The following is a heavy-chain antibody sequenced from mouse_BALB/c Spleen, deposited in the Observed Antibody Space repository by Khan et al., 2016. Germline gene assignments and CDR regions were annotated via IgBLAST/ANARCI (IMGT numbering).Heavy chain of an antibody. V-gene: IGHV14-4*02. D-gene: IGHD2-10*02. J-gene: IGHJ4*01. Sequence: VQLQQSGAELVRSGALVKLSCTSSGFNIKDYYIHWVRQRPEQGLEWIGWIDPENGDTEYAPKFQGKATMNAHTSSNTAYLHLSSLTSEDTVVYYCNGVYGSYDALDYWGQGTSVTDCS. CDR1: GFNIKDYY. CDR3: NGVYGSYDALDY. CDR2: IDPENGDT.